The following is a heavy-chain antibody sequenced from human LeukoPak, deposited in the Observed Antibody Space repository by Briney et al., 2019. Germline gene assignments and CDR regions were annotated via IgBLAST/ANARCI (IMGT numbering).Heavy chain of an antibody. Sequence: GGSLRLSCEASGLIFSNHAMHWVRQAPGKGLKYLSGISSNGANTFYVKSIKDRFTIPRDNSRNTLFLQMGSLRAEDVAVYYCARGEVYYDSSGYRRLDSWGQGTLVTVSS. CDR3: ARGEVYYDSSGYRRLDS. CDR1: GLIFSNHA. V-gene: IGHV3-64*01. D-gene: IGHD3-22*01. CDR2: ISSNGANT. J-gene: IGHJ4*02.